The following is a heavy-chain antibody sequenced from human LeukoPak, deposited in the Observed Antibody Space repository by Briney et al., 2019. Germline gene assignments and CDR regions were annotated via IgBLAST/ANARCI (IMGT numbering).Heavy chain of an antibody. D-gene: IGHD1-26*01. CDR3: ARSFSGSYYIWFDP. Sequence: PSETLSLTCAVYGGSFSGYYWSWIRQPPGKGLEWIGEINHSGSTNYNPSLKSRVTISVDTSKNQFSLKLSSVTAADTAVYYCARSFSGSYYIWFDPWGQGTLVTVSS. V-gene: IGHV4-34*01. CDR1: GGSFSGYY. J-gene: IGHJ5*02. CDR2: INHSGST.